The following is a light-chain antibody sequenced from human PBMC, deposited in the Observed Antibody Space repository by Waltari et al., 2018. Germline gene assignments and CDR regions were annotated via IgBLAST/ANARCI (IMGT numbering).Light chain of an antibody. J-gene: IGLJ2*01. CDR3: AAWDDSLNGVV. CDR1: SSNIGSNT. Sequence: QSVLTQPPSASGTPGQRVTISCSGSSSNIGSNTVNWYQQLPGTAPQLLHSSNNPRPPGVPDRFSGSKSGNSASLAISGLQSEDEADYYCAAWDDSLNGVVFGGGTKLTVL. CDR2: SNN. V-gene: IGLV1-44*01.